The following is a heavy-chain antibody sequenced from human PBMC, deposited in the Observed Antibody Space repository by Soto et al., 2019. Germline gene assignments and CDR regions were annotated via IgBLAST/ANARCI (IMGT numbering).Heavy chain of an antibody. D-gene: IGHD6-19*01. Sequence: ASVKVSCKASGYTFTSYAMHWVRQAPGQRLEWMGWINAGNGNTKYSQKFQGRVTITRDTSASTAYMELSSLRSEDTAVYYCARELSLRAVAGTLGYWGQGTLVTVSS. CDR1: GYTFTSYA. J-gene: IGHJ4*02. CDR3: ARELSLRAVAGTLGY. CDR2: INAGNGNT. V-gene: IGHV1-3*01.